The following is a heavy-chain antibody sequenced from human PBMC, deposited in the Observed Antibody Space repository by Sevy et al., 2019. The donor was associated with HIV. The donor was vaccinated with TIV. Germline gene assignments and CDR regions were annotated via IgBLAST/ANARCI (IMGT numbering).Heavy chain of an antibody. J-gene: IGHJ5*02. CDR1: GYTFTSYG. CDR2: ISAYNGNT. V-gene: IGHV1-18*04. Sequence: ASVKVSCKASGYTFTSYGISWVRQAPGQGLEWMGWISAYNGNTNYAQKLQGRVTLTPDTSTSTAYMELRSLRSDDTAVYYCARVVCSSTSCYVFRFDPWGQGTLVTVSS. CDR3: ARVVCSSTSCYVFRFDP. D-gene: IGHD2-2*01.